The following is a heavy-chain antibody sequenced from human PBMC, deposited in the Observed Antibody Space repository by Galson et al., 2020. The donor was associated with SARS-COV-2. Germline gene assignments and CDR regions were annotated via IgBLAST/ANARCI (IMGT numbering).Heavy chain of an antibody. J-gene: IGHJ2*01. CDR1: GGSISSYY. D-gene: IGHD3-3*01. CDR2: ISYSGST. Sequence: SETLSLTCTVSGGSISSYYWSWIRQPPGKGLEWIGYISYSGSTNYNPPLKSRVTISVDTSKNQFSLKLSSVTAADTAVYYCARHSVRSITIVGVVTTDWYFDLWGRGTLVTVSS. CDR3: ARHSVRSITIVGVVTTDWYFDL. V-gene: IGHV4-59*08.